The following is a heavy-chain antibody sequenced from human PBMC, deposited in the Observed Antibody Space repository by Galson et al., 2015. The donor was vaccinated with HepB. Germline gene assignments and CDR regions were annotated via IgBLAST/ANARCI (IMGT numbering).Heavy chain of an antibody. J-gene: IGHJ3*02. V-gene: IGHV5-10-1*01. CDR2: VDPSDSYS. D-gene: IGHD3-10*01. CDR1: GYSFTSYW. Sequence: QSGAEVKKPGESLRISCKGSGYSFTSYWISWVRQMPGKGLEWMGRVDPSDSYSNYSPSFQGHVAISVDKAISTAYLQWSSLKASDTAMYYCARPRTTGTDAFDIWGQGTMVTVSS. CDR3: ARPRTTGTDAFDI.